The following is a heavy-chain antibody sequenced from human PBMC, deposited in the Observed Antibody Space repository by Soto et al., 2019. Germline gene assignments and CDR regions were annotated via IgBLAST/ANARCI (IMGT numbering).Heavy chain of an antibody. D-gene: IGHD2-2*01. CDR1: GYSFTSYW. CDR2: IYPGDSDT. Sequence: PGESLKISCKGSGYSFTSYWIGWVRQMPGKGLEWMGIIYPGDSDTRYSPSFQGQVTISADKSISTAYLQWSSLKASDTATYYCARQVVVPAARYYYYGMDVWGQGTTVTVSS. V-gene: IGHV5-51*01. CDR3: ARQVVVPAARYYYYGMDV. J-gene: IGHJ6*02.